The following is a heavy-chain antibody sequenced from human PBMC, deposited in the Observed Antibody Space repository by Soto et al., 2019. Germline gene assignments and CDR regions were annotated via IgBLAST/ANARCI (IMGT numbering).Heavy chain of an antibody. CDR3: AKPGTKLFTMITYSFDS. CDR1: GFTFDDYA. J-gene: IGHJ4*02. CDR2: ISWNSGTI. Sequence: EVQLVESGGGLVQPGRSLRLSCAASGFTFDDYAMHWVRQGPGKGLVWVSGISWNSGTIGYADSVKGRFNISRDNSRNSVYLQMNNLGAEDTALYSCAKPGTKLFTMITYSFDSWGQGSLVSVSS. V-gene: IGHV3-9*01. D-gene: IGHD3-22*01.